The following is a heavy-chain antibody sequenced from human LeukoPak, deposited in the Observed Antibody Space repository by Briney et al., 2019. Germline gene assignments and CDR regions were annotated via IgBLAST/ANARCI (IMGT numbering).Heavy chain of an antibody. J-gene: IGHJ4*02. V-gene: IGHV1-2*02. D-gene: IGHD3-16*01. Sequence: ASVKVSCKASGYTFTGYYMQWVRQAPGQGLEWMGWIHPSSGDINYSQKFQGRVTMTRDTSIGTAYMELSRLTSDDTAVYYCARVRGYDYVWGSCPYWGQGTLVTVSS. CDR1: GYTFTGYY. CDR2: IHPSSGDI. CDR3: ARVRGYDYVWGSCPY.